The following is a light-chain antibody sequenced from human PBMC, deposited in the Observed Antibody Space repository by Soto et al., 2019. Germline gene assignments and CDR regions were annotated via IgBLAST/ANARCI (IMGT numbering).Light chain of an antibody. Sequence: TLSPCTLSLSPGERATLSCMAIQSVSSSYLAWYQQKPGQAPRLLIYGASSRATGIPDRFSGSASGTHFTLNIRRLEPEAFAVYYCQQDGSSPPWTSGQGTKVDIK. CDR3: QQDGSSPPWT. J-gene: IGKJ1*01. CDR2: GAS. CDR1: QSVSSSY. V-gene: IGKV3-20*01.